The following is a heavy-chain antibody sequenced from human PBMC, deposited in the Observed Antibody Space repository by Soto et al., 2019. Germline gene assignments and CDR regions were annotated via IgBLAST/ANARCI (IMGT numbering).Heavy chain of an antibody. J-gene: IGHJ6*02. CDR3: AREGPECISTSGYEAPGNYGMDV. CDR2: INPNSGGT. Sequence: SVKVSCKASGYTFTGYYMHWVRQAPRQGLEWMGWINPNSGGTNYAQKFQGWVTMTRDTSISTAYMELSRLRADDTAVYYCAREGPECISTSGYEAPGNYGMDVWGQGTTVTVSS. V-gene: IGHV1-2*04. CDR1: GYTFTGYY. D-gene: IGHD2-2*01.